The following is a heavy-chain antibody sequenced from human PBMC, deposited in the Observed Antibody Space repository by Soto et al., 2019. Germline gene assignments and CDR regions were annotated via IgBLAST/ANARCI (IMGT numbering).Heavy chain of an antibody. CDR3: ARDSDIVVVVAAIPDAFDI. CDR1: GYTFTSYA. J-gene: IGHJ3*02. V-gene: IGHV1-3*01. Sequence: ASVKVSCKASGYTFTSYAMHWVRQAPGQRLDWMGWINAGNGNTKYSQKFQGRVTITRDTSASTAYMELSSLRSEDTAVYYCARDSDIVVVVAAIPDAFDIWGQGTMVTVSS. D-gene: IGHD2-15*01. CDR2: INAGNGNT.